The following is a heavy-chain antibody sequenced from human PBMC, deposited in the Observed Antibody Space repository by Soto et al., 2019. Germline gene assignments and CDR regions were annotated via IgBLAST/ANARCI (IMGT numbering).Heavy chain of an antibody. CDR2: INPNSGGT. Sequence: ASVKVSCKASGYTFTGYYMHWVRQAPGQGLEWMGWINPNSGGTNYAQKFQGRVTMTRDTSISTAYMELSRLRSDDTAVYYCARATEYSSSFDPWGQGTLVTVSS. J-gene: IGHJ5*02. CDR3: ARATEYSSSFDP. V-gene: IGHV1-2*02. CDR1: GYTFTGYY. D-gene: IGHD6-6*01.